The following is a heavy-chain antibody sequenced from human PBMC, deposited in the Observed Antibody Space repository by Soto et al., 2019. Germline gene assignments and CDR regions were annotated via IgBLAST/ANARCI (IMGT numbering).Heavy chain of an antibody. CDR2: ISGIGGSS. V-gene: IGHV3-23*01. Sequence: EVQLLESGGALEHPGGSLRLSCAASGFAFSTYAMTWVRQAPGKGLEWVSVISGIGGSSYYAASVKGRFTISRDNSKNTLFLQMNGLRAEDTAVYYCAKVTKRAAAGRYEYYKYGMDVWGQGTTDTVSS. J-gene: IGHJ6*02. CDR1: GFAFSTYA. D-gene: IGHD6-13*01. CDR3: AKVTKRAAAGRYEYYKYGMDV.